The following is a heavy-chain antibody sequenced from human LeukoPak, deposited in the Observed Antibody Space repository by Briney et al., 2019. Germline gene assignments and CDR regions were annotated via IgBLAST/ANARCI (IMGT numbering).Heavy chain of an antibody. CDR1: GFTFSRYW. D-gene: IGHD3-9*01. V-gene: IGHV3-74*01. CDR2: INPDGSHT. J-gene: IGHJ4*02. CDR3: ARDFDTRTTPGDDFDF. Sequence: PGGSLRLSCAASGFTFSRYWMHWVRQAPGEGLVWVSRINPDGSHTTYADAVEGRFTISRDNAKNAVYLQMNSLRAEDTAVYYCARDFDTRTTPGDDFDFWGQGTLVSVSS.